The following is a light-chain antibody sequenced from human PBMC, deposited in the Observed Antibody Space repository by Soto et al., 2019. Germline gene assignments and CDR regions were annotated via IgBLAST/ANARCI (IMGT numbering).Light chain of an antibody. V-gene: IGKV3-20*01. CDR2: GAS. CDR1: QSVSSSF. J-gene: IGKJ4*01. CDR3: QQYGSSPLT. Sequence: EIVLTQSPGTLSLSPGERATLSCRASQSVSSSFLAWYQQKPGQAPRLLIYGASSRATGIPDRFSGSGSGTDFTLTIIRLVPEDVAVYYCQQYGSSPLTFGGGTKVEIK.